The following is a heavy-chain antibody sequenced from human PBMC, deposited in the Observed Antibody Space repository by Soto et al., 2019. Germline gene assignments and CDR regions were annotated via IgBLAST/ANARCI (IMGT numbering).Heavy chain of an antibody. J-gene: IGHJ4*02. CDR2: ILPVSAPP. V-gene: IGHV1-69*13. CDR1: GGTLNNYA. D-gene: IGHD3-3*01. CDR3: ATDSNYDVSNSF. Sequence: SVKVSCKASGGTLNNYAIDWVRQAPGQGLEWMGGILPVSAPPDYAQKFQGRVSITADHSTSTVYMELSRLKSDDTAVYFCATDSNYDVSNSFWGQGTLVTVS.